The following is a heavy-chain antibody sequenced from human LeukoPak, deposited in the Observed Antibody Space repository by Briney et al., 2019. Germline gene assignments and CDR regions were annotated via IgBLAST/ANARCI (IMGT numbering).Heavy chain of an antibody. CDR3: AKTDSYGSLSFDY. Sequence: SETPSLACTVSGGSISSYYWSWIRQPPGKGLEWIGYIYYSGSTNYNPSLKSRVTISVDTSKNQFSLKLSSVTAADTAVYYCAKTDSYGSLSFDYWGQGTLVTVSS. D-gene: IGHD5-18*01. J-gene: IGHJ4*02. CDR1: GGSISSYY. V-gene: IGHV4-59*01. CDR2: IYYSGST.